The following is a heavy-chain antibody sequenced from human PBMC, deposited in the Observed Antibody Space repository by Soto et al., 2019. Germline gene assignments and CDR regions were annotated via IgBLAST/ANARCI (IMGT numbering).Heavy chain of an antibody. CDR3: AWGPRDYHSYYMDC. CDR2: ISSSSSYI. D-gene: IGHD3-16*01. CDR1: GFTFSSYS. V-gene: IGHV3-21*01. Sequence: GGSLRLSCAASGFTFSSYSMNWVRRAPGKGLEWVSSISSSSSYIYYADSVKGRFTISRDNAKNSLYLQMNSLRAEDTAVYYCAWGPRDYHSYYMDCWGKGTTVNVSS. J-gene: IGHJ6*03.